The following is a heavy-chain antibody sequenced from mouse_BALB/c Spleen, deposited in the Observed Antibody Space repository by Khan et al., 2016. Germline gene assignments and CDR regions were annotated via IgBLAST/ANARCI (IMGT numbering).Heavy chain of an antibody. J-gene: IGHJ2*01. V-gene: IGHV3-1*02. CDR3: ARTARIKY. CDR2: IRYSGST. Sequence: EVQLQKSGPGLVKPSQSLSLTCTVTGYSITSGYGWNWIRQFPGNKLEWMGYIRYSGSTNYNPTPKSRISNTRDTSKNQYFLQLNSVSTADTTTYSGARTARIKYWGKGTTRTVST. CDR1: GYSITSGYG. D-gene: IGHD3-3*01.